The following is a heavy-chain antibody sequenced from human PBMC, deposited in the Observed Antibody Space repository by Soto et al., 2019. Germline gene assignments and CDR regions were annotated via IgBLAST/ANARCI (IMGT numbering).Heavy chain of an antibody. CDR3: ARGMTTVTTYGY. Sequence: SDTLSLTCAVSGGSISSGGYSWSWIRQPPGKGLEWIGYIYHSGSTYYNPSLKSRVTISVDRSKNQFSLNLSSVTAADTAVYYCARGMTTVTTYGYWGQGTLVTVSS. CDR2: IYHSGST. J-gene: IGHJ4*02. D-gene: IGHD4-4*01. CDR1: GGSISSGGYS. V-gene: IGHV4-30-2*01.